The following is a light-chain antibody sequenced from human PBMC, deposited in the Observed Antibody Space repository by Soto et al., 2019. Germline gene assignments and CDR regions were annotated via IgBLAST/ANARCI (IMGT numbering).Light chain of an antibody. Sequence: DIHITHSPSSFSAFVVDIFTITCRASQSITGWLAWYQQKPGKAPKLLIYDASSLEVGVPSRFSGSGSGTEFTLTISRLPPDDFATYYCHHYTRAFGQGTKVDIK. CDR1: QSITGW. CDR3: HHYTRA. V-gene: IGKV1-5*01. CDR2: DAS. J-gene: IGKJ1*01.